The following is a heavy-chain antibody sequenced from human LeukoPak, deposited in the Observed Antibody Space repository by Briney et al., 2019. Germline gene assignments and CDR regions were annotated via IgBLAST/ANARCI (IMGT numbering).Heavy chain of an antibody. CDR1: GGSISSSSYY. V-gene: IGHV4-39*01. CDR2: IDYSGST. CDR3: ARSRYSGSYY. Sequence: PSETLSLTCTVSGGSISSSSYYWGWIRQPPGKGLEWIGSIDYSGSTYYNPSLKSRVTISVDTSKNQFSLKLCSVTAADTAVYYCARSRYSGSYYWGQGTLVTVSS. J-gene: IGHJ4*02. D-gene: IGHD1-26*01.